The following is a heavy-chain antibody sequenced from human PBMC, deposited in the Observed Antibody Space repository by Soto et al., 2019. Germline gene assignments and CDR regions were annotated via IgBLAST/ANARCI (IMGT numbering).Heavy chain of an antibody. J-gene: IGHJ4*02. CDR3: ARDPQASIAAQRDDY. CDR2: INPNSGGT. Sequence: ASVKVSCKASGYTFTGYYMHWVRQAPGQGLEWMGWINPNSGGTNYAQKFQGRVTMTRDTSISTAYMELSRLRSDDTAVYYCARDPQASIAAQRDDYWGQGPLVTVAS. V-gene: IGHV1-2*02. CDR1: GYTFTGYY. D-gene: IGHD6-13*01.